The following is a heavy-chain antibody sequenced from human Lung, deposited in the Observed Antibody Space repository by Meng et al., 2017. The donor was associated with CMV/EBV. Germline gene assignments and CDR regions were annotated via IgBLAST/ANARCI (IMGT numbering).Heavy chain of an antibody. CDR3: AREAGRDGYATPKFDY. CDR2: IYYTGST. Sequence: QVQWQEWGPGLVKPSQTLSLTCTVSGGSIGSGGYYWSWIRQHPGKGLEWIGYIYYTGSTFYNPSLKSRVTISVDTSKNQFSLKLIPATAADTAVYYCAREAGRDGYATPKFDYWGQGTLVTVSS. V-gene: IGHV4-31*03. CDR1: GGSIGSGGYY. D-gene: IGHD5-24*01. J-gene: IGHJ4*02.